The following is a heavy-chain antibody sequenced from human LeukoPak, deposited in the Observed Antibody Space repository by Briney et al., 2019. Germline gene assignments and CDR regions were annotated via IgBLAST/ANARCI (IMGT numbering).Heavy chain of an antibody. D-gene: IGHD6-13*01. CDR3: AREIAAAGTDY. Sequence: PGGSLRHSCAASGFAFSHYNMNWVRQAPGKGLEWVSYISSSSGMIYYADSVKGRFTISRDNAKNSLYLQMNSLRAEDTAVYYCAREIAAAGTDYWGQGTLVTVSS. J-gene: IGHJ4*02. V-gene: IGHV3-48*01. CDR2: ISSSSGMI. CDR1: GFAFSHYN.